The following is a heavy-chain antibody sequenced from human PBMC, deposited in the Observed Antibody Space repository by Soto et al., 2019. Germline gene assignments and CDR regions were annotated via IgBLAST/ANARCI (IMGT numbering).Heavy chain of an antibody. CDR1: GFTFRNYG. CDR3: ARTDRDFYGLDV. CDR2: ISAAGDP. J-gene: IGHJ6*02. Sequence: EVQLVESGGGLVQPGGSLRLSCEASGFTFRNYGMHWVRQGTGKGLEWVSGISAAGDPDYADSVEGRFTISRENAQNSFFLQMNSLRVGDTAVYYCARTDRDFYGLDVWSQGTTVIVSS. V-gene: IGHV3-13*05.